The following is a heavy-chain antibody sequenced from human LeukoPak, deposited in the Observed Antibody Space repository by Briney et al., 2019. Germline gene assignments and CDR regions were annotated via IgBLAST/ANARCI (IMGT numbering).Heavy chain of an antibody. J-gene: IGHJ4*02. Sequence: ASVKVSCKASGYTFTTYNIHWVRQAPGQGLEWMGWVSPYNDNTIYAQTFEGRVTLTTDTSTSTAYMELRSLRSDDTAVYYCARETVTGFGVEKFDYWGQGTLVTVSS. CDR1: GYTFTTYN. CDR2: VSPYNDNT. D-gene: IGHD3-3*01. V-gene: IGHV1-18*01. CDR3: ARETVTGFGVEKFDY.